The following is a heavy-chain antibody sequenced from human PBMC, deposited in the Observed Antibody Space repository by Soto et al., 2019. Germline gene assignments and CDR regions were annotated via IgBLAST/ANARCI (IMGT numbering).Heavy chain of an antibody. V-gene: IGHV3-48*02. Sequence: EVQLVESGGDLVQPGGSLRLSCAASRFTFSDYSMNWVRQAPGKGLEWVSYISGGGETIYYADSVRGRFTISRDNAKKSLFLQMNSLRDEDTAVYYCARESPSSQWLPTRYFDYWGQGTLVTVAS. CDR1: RFTFSDYS. J-gene: IGHJ4*02. CDR2: ISGGGETI. D-gene: IGHD6-19*01. CDR3: ARESPSSQWLPTRYFDY.